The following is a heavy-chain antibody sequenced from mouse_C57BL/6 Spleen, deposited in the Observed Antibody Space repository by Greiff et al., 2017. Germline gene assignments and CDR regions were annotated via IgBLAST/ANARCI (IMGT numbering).Heavy chain of an antibody. D-gene: IGHD3-1*01. J-gene: IGHJ1*03. CDR3: ARDPSGSDARGYFDV. Sequence: QVQLQQSGAELVRPGTSVKVSCKASGYAFTNYLIEWVKQRPGQGLEWIGVINPGSGGTNYNEKFKGKATLTADKASSTAYVQLSSLTSEDSAVYFCARDPSGSDARGYFDVWGKGTTVTVSS. CDR2: INPGSGGT. CDR1: GYAFTNYL. V-gene: IGHV1-54*01.